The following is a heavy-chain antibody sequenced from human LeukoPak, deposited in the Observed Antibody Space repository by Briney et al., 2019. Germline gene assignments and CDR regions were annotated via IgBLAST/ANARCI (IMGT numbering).Heavy chain of an antibody. CDR3: ARLGHGDYGFDY. CDR2: INPNSAGT. J-gene: IGHJ4*02. V-gene: IGHV1-2*02. D-gene: IGHD4-17*01. CDR1: GYTLIGYY. Sequence: ASVKVSCKASGYTLIGYYMHWVRQAPGQGLEWMGWINPNSAGTNYAQRFQGRVTMTRDTSISTVYMELSRLRSDDTAVYYCARLGHGDYGFDYWGQGTLVTVSS.